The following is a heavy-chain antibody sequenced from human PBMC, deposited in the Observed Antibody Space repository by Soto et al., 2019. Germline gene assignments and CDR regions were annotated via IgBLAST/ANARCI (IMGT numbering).Heavy chain of an antibody. CDR3: AASRTSASGSPIAY. D-gene: IGHD5-12*01. CDR2: ISNDGNTR. J-gene: IGHJ4*02. V-gene: IGHV3-30*04. CDR1: GFTFTNYA. Sequence: QVQLVESGGGVGQPGRSLRLSCAASGFTFTNYAMHWVRQAPGKGLEWVAVISNDGNTRYYAESVKGRFSISRDNLNNTHYVQENTLKNEDTAVYYCAASRTSASGSPIAYWGQGTLVTVSS.